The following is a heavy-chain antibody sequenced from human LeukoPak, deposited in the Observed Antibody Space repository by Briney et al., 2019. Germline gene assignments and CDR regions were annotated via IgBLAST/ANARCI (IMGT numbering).Heavy chain of an antibody. CDR3: ARTGRGIYAFDI. D-gene: IGHD3-16*01. J-gene: IGHJ3*02. V-gene: IGHV1-2*02. CDR2: INPHSGGT. Sequence: ASVKVSCKASGYTFSGYYMHWVRQAPGQGLEWMGWINPHSGGTNYAQNFQGRVTMTRDTSISTAYMELSRLRGDDTAAYYCARTGRGIYAFDIWSQGTMVTVSS. CDR1: GYTFSGYY.